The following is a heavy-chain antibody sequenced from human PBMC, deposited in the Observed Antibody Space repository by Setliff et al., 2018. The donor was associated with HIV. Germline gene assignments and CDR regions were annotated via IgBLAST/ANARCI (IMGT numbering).Heavy chain of an antibody. D-gene: IGHD2-15*01. CDR3: ARQGWSLTSHGRYFDY. CDR2: ITGSGGST. J-gene: IGHJ4*02. V-gene: IGHV3-23*01. CDR1: GFSFRSYA. Sequence: GGSLRLSCKASGFSFRSYAMSWFRQAPGKGLEWVSGITGSGGSTYYADSVKGRSTISRDNSGDTLYLHINSLRAADTAVYYCARQGWSLTSHGRYFDYWGQGILVTVSS.